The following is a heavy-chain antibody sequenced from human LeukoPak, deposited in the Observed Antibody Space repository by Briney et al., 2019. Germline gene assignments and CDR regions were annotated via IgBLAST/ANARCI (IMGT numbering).Heavy chain of an antibody. CDR1: GGSISSIIYY. J-gene: IGHJ4*02. CDR3: ARHSRSVDYGSGSYTWDY. Sequence: KPSETLSLTCTVSGGSISSIIYYWGWIRQPPGKGLEWIGTIYYSGSTYYNVSLKSRVTISVDTSRNQFSLKLSSVTAADTAVYYCARHSRSVDYGSGSYTWDYWGQGPWSPSPQ. D-gene: IGHD3-10*01. CDR2: IYYSGST. V-gene: IGHV4-39*01.